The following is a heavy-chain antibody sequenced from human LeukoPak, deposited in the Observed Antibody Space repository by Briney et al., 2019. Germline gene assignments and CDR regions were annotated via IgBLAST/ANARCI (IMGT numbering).Heavy chain of an antibody. CDR3: AKAKSGYGYGLNFDY. CDR2: ISDSGGSA. Sequence: GGSLRLSCAASGFTFSSYAMSWVRQAPGKGLEWVSVISDSGGSAYYADSVKGRFTISRDNSKNTLHLQMNSLRAEDTAVYYCAKAKSGYGYGLNFDYWGQGTLVTISS. CDR1: GFTFSSYA. D-gene: IGHD5-18*01. J-gene: IGHJ4*02. V-gene: IGHV3-23*01.